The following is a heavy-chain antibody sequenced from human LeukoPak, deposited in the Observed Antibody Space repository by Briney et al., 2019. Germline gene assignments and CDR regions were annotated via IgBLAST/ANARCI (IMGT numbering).Heavy chain of an antibody. CDR3: ARGRLMGVPATDKYYYYMDV. Sequence: SETLSLTCALYCGSVSGYYWSWIRQPPGKGLEWIGEINQSGRTNYNPSLKSRVTISVDTSKNQFSLQLSSVTAADTAVYYCARGRLMGVPATDKYYYYMDVWGKGTTVTVSS. D-gene: IGHD2-2*01. V-gene: IGHV4-34*01. CDR1: CGSVSGYY. CDR2: INQSGRT. J-gene: IGHJ6*03.